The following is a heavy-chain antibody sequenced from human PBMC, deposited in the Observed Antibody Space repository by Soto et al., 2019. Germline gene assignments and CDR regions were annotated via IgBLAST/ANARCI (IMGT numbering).Heavy chain of an antibody. CDR2: IIPIFGTA. D-gene: IGHD3-3*01. J-gene: IGHJ5*02. CDR3: ARAAQYYDFWSGYPHNWFAP. V-gene: IGHV1-69*01. CDR1: GGTFSSYA. Sequence: QVQLVQSGAEVKKPGSSVKVSCKASGGTFSSYAISWVRQAPGQGLEWMGGIIPIFGTANYAQKFQGRVTITADESTSTAYMELSSLRSEDTAVYYCARAAQYYDFWSGYPHNWFAPWGQGTLVTVSS.